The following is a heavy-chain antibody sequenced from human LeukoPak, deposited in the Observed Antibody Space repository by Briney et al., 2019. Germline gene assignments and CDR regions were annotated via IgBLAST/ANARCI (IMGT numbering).Heavy chain of an antibody. CDR3: AKERCSGAACYIFDY. V-gene: IGHV3-33*06. CDR1: GFTFSSYG. J-gene: IGHJ4*02. D-gene: IGHD2-15*01. Sequence: QPGRSLRLSCAASGFTFSSYGMHWVRQAPGKGLEWVAVIWYDGSNKYYADSVKGRFTISRDNSKNTLYLQMNSLRAEDTAVYYCAKERCSGAACYIFDYWGQGTLVTVSS. CDR2: IWYDGSNK.